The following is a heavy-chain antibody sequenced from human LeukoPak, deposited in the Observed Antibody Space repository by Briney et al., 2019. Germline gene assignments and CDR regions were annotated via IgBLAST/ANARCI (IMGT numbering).Heavy chain of an antibody. Sequence: PGGSLRLSCAASGLTFRSYWMSWVRQAPGKGQEWVAHIKQDGSEKYYVDSVKGRLSISRDNAKSSLYLQMNSLRTDDTAVYYCARIYDSSGYDDALDIWGQGTMVTVSS. CDR1: GLTFRSYW. CDR3: ARIYDSSGYDDALDI. V-gene: IGHV3-7*04. J-gene: IGHJ3*02. CDR2: IKQDGSEK. D-gene: IGHD3-22*01.